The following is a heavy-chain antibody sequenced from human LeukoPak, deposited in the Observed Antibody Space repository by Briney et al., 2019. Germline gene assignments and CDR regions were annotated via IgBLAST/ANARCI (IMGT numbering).Heavy chain of an antibody. V-gene: IGHV4-34*01. CDR2: INHSGST. J-gene: IGHJ4*02. CDR3: ARGVRWLQFFYYFDY. D-gene: IGHD5-24*01. CDR1: GGSFSGYY. Sequence: SETLSLTCADYGGSFSGYYWSWIRQPPGKGLEWIGEINHSGSTNYNPSLKSRVTISVDTSKNQFSLKLSSVTAADTAVYYCARGVRWLQFFYYFDYWGQGTLVTVSS.